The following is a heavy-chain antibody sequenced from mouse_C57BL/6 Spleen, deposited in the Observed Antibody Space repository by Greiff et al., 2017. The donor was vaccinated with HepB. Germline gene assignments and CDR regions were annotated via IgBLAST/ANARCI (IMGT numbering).Heavy chain of an antibody. Sequence: EVKLVESGGGLVQPKGSLKLSCAASGFTFNTYAMHWVRQAPGKGLEWVARIRSKSSNYATYYADSVKDRFNISREDSQSLLYLQMNNLKTEDTAMYYCVREGYYCGSSPYYFDYWGQGSTLTVSS. D-gene: IGHD1-1*01. V-gene: IGHV10-3*01. J-gene: IGHJ2*01. CDR2: IRSKSSNYAT. CDR1: GFTFNTYA. CDR3: VREGYYCGSSPYYFDY.